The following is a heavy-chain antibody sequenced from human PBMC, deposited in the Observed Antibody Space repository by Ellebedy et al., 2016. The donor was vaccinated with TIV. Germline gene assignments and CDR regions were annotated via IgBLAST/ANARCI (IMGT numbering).Heavy chain of an antibody. V-gene: IGHV3-7*01. J-gene: IGHJ5*02. CDR1: GFTFSLNW. CDR2: IKEDGSEE. Sequence: GESLKISCAASGFTFSLNWMYWVRQAPGKGLEWVANIKEDGSEEYYVDSVKGRFTISRDNPRNTLYLHMDRLTTEDTSEYFCALRTGSGSPWPYFTSWGRGTLVTVSS. CDR3: ALRTGSGSPWPYFTS. D-gene: IGHD2-15*01.